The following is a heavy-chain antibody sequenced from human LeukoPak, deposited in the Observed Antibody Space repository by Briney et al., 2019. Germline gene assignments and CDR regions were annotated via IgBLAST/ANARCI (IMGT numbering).Heavy chain of an antibody. CDR2: INPDTGGT. V-gene: IGHV1-2*02. CDR3: ARVSGYCSGGGCQGNEAFDM. CDR1: GYTFTGYY. Sequence: GASVKVSCKASGYTFTGYYMHWVRQAPGQGPEGMGSINPDTGGTTYAQKFLGRLTMTRDTSISTAFTELTSLRSDDTAVYYCARVSGYCSGGGCQGNEAFDMWGPGTLVTVSS. J-gene: IGHJ3*02. D-gene: IGHD2-15*01.